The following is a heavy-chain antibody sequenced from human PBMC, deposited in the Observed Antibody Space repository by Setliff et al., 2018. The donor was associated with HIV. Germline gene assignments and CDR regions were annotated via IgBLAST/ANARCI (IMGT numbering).Heavy chain of an antibody. D-gene: IGHD6-6*01. Sequence: PSETLSLTCTVSGGSISSGSYYWSWIRQPPGKGLEWIGNIYHSGSTNYNPSLKSRVTILVDTSKNQFSLKLTSVTAADTAVYYCARAGSAAASPLDYWGQGTLVTVSS. V-gene: IGHV4-39*07. CDR3: ARAGSAAASPLDY. J-gene: IGHJ4*02. CDR2: IYHSGST. CDR1: GGSISSGSYY.